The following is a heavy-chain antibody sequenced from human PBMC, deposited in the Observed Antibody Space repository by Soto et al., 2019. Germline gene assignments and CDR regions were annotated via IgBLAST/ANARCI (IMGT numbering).Heavy chain of an antibody. D-gene: IGHD6-13*01. CDR2: IYYSGTI. Sequence: SETLSLTCTVSGHSISSEYYWSWIRQPPGKGLEWIGYIYYSGTIYYNPSLKSRVTISVDTSKNQFSLKVSSVTAADTAVYYCASRGPAAAEFDYWGQGTLVTSPQ. CDR1: GHSISSEYY. J-gene: IGHJ4*02. CDR3: ASRGPAAAEFDY. V-gene: IGHV4-30-4*01.